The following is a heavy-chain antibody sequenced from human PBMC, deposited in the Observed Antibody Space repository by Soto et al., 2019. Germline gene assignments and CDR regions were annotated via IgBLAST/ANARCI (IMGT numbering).Heavy chain of an antibody. D-gene: IGHD5-18*01. CDR3: AKINRGYSYANY. CDR1: GGSISSSSW. CDR2: IYHTGTT. V-gene: IGHV4-4*02. J-gene: IGHJ4*02. Sequence: SETLSLTCAVSGGSISSSSWWSWVRQPPGKGLEWIGEIYHTGTTNYNPSLKSRVSISVDTSKNQFSLQMNSLKTEDTAVYYCAKINRGYSYANYWGQGTLVTVSS.